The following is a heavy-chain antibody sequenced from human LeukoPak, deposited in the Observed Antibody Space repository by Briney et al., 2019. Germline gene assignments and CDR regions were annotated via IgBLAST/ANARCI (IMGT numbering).Heavy chain of an antibody. CDR3: ARGGDGQYYYYGMDV. V-gene: IGHV4-34*01. CDR2: INHSGST. D-gene: IGHD4-17*01. J-gene: IGHJ6*04. Sequence: SETLSLTCAVYGGSFSGYYRSWLRQPPGKGLEWIGEINHSGSTNYNPSLTSRVTISVDTSKNQFSLKLSSVTAADTAVYYCARGGDGQYYYYGMDVWGKGTTVTVSS. CDR1: GGSFSGYY.